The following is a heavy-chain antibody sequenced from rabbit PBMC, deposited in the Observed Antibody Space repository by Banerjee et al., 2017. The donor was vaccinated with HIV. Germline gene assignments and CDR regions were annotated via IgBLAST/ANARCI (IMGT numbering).Heavy chain of an antibody. Sequence: QSLEESGGGLVQPEGSLTLTCTASGFSFSSSYYMCWVRQGPGKGLEWIACIYGGSSGSTYYASWAKGRFTISKTSSTTVTLQMTSLTAADTATYFCARDYGGSSNGYYFELWGPGTLVTVS. CDR1: GFSFSSSYY. D-gene: IGHD8-1*01. J-gene: IGHJ4*01. CDR3: ARDYGGSSNGYYFEL. V-gene: IGHV1S40*01. CDR2: IYGGSSGST.